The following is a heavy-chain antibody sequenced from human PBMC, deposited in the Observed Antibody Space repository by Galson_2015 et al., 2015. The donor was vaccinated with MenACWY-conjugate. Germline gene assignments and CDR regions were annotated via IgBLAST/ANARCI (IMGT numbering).Heavy chain of an antibody. CDR3: AHRGKYRGRSYTGSVVG. V-gene: IGHV2-5*01. CDR2: VYWNDDK. D-gene: IGHD3-16*02. CDR1: GFSLSSNGLG. J-gene: IGHJ1*01. Sequence: PALVKPTQPLTLTCTFSGFSLSSNGLGVGWIRQPPGKALEWLALVYWNDDKRYSPSLKSRLTITKDTSKNQVVLTMTNMDPVDTATYHCAHRGKYRGRSYTGSVVGGGQGTLLTVSS.